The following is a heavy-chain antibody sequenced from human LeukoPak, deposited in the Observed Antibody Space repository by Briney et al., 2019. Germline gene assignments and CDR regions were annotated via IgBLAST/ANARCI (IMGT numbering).Heavy chain of an antibody. J-gene: IGHJ6*03. CDR3: ARGPGYSSSWYWYYYYYYMDF. V-gene: IGHV4-34*01. Sequence: SETLSLTCAVYGGSFSGYYWSWIRQPPGKGLEWIGEINHSGSTNYNPSLKSRVTISVVTSKNQFSLRLSSVTAADTAVYYCARGPGYSSSWYWYYYYYYMDFWGKGTTVTVSS. CDR2: INHSGST. D-gene: IGHD6-13*01. CDR1: GGSFSGYY.